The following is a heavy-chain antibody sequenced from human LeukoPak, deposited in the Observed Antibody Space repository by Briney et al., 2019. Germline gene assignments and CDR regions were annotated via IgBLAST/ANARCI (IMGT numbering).Heavy chain of an antibody. Sequence: KPSETLSLTCTVSGGSISSSSYYWGWIRQPPGKGLEWIGSIYYSGSTYYNPSLKSRVTISVDTSKNQFSLKLSSVTAADTAVFYCARVDYYDDRPNFDYWGQGTLVTVSS. CDR1: GGSISSSSYY. CDR2: IYYSGST. D-gene: IGHD3-22*01. CDR3: ARVDYYDDRPNFDY. V-gene: IGHV4-39*07. J-gene: IGHJ4*02.